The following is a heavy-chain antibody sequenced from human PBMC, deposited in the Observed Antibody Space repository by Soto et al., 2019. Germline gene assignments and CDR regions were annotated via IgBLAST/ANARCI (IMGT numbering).Heavy chain of an antibody. CDR3: ARDPPDFNSGFDY. CDR1: GDSVSNNGAT. D-gene: IGHD2-15*01. J-gene: IGHJ4*02. Sequence: PSQTLSLTCAICGDSVSNNGATWNWIRQSPSRGLEWLGRAYYRSRWRYDYATSVRGRITINPDTSKNHFSLQLNSVTPADTAVYYCARDPPDFNSGFDYWGQGTPVTVSS. CDR2: AYYRSRWRY. V-gene: IGHV6-1*01.